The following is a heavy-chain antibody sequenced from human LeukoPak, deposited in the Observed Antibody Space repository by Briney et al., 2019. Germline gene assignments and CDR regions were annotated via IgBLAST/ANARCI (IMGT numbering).Heavy chain of an antibody. CDR2: MNPNSGNT. CDR3: ARTAVGHYYYYMDV. J-gene: IGHJ6*03. CDR1: GYTFTSYD. Sequence: GASVKVSCEASGYTFTSYDINWVRQATGQELEGMGWMNPNSGNTGYAQKLQGRVTITRNTSIRTAYMELSSLRSEDTAVYYCARTAVGHYYYYMDVWGKGTTVTVSS. V-gene: IGHV1-8*03. D-gene: IGHD4-17*01.